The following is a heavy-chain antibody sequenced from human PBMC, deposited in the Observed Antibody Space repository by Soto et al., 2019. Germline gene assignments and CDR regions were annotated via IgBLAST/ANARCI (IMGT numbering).Heavy chain of an antibody. CDR3: TKVFPMVRGVRGHFDY. CDR1: GFTFSSYA. Sequence: GGSLRLSCAASGFTFSSYAMSWVRQAPGKGLEWVSAISGSGGSTYYADSVKGRFTISRDNSKNTPYLQMNSLSAEDTAVYYCTKVFPMVRGVRGHFDYWGQGTLVTVSS. D-gene: IGHD3-10*01. CDR2: ISGSGGST. J-gene: IGHJ4*02. V-gene: IGHV3-23*01.